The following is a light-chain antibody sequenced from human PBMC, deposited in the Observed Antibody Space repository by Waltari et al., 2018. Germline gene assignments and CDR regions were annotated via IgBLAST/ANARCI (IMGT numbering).Light chain of an antibody. V-gene: IGKV3-20*01. CDR3: QKYGTIPAT. Sequence: EIVLTQSPGTLSLSPGERATLSCRASQSVSRYLAWYQQRPGQPPRLLIYDTSTRATGIPDRFSGSGSGTDFSLTISRLEPEDFAVYYCQKYGTIPATFGQGTKVEI. CDR2: DTS. CDR1: QSVSRY. J-gene: IGKJ1*01.